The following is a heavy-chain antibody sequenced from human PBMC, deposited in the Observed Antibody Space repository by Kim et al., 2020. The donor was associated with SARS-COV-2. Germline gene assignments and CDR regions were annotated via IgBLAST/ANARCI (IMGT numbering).Heavy chain of an antibody. CDR1: GFSFSNYW. CDR3: ARGGYSNFDF. Sequence: LSLTCAASGFSFSNYWMSWVRQAPGKGLEWVANIKPDGREKNYVDSVKGRFTISRDNAKSSLYLQMNFLTADDTAVFYCARGGYSNFDFWGQGTRVT. D-gene: IGHD4-4*01. V-gene: IGHV3-7*01. J-gene: IGHJ4*02. CDR2: IKPDGREK.